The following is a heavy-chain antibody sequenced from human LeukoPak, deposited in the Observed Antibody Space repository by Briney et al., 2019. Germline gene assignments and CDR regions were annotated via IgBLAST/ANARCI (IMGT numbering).Heavy chain of an antibody. J-gene: IGHJ6*03. CDR3: ARVRSYYYYYMDV. CDR1: GGSISSYY. Sequence: SETLSLTCTVSGGSISSYYWSWIRQPPGKGLEWIGYIYYSGSTYYNPSLKSRVTISVDTSKNQFSLKLSSVTAADTAVYYCARVRSYYYYYMDVWGKGTTVTVSS. V-gene: IGHV4-59*12. CDR2: IYYSGST.